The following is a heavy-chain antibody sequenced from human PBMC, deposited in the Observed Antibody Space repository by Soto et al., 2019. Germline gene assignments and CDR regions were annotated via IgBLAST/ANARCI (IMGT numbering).Heavy chain of an antibody. D-gene: IGHD3-22*01. Sequence: SETLSLTCTVSGGSISSGGYYWSWIRQHPGKGLEWIGYIYYSGSTYYNPSLKSRVTISVDTSKNQFSLKLSSVTAADTAVYYCARATTYYYDSSGYHYVHLFDYWGQGTLVNVSS. CDR1: GGSISSGGYY. J-gene: IGHJ4*02. CDR3: ARATTYYYDSSGYHYVHLFDY. CDR2: IYYSGST. V-gene: IGHV4-31*03.